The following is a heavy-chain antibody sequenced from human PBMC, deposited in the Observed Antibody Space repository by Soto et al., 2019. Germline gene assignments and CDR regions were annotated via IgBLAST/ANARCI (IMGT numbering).Heavy chain of an antibody. CDR1: GYTFTSYG. D-gene: IGHD3-22*01. V-gene: IGHV1-18*01. CDR3: ANYDSSGYSSLPFDY. J-gene: IGHJ4*02. CDR2: ISAYNGNT. Sequence: VKVSCKASGYTFTSYGISWVRQAPGQGLEWMGWISAYNGNTNYAQKFQGRVTITADESTSTAYMELSSLRSEDTAVYYCANYDSSGYSSLPFDYWGQGTLVTVSS.